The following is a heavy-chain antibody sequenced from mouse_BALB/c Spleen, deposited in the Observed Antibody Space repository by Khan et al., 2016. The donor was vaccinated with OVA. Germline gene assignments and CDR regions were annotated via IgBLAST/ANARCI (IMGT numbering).Heavy chain of an antibody. CDR2: ISSVAYTI. J-gene: IGHJ3*01. CDR3: ARGGFAY. Sequence: EVELVESGGGLVQPGGSRKLSCAASGFTFIDYGMAWVRQTPGKGPEWIAFISSVAYTIYYADTVTGRFTISRDHAKNTTYLAMSSLRSDDTARYYCARGGFAYWGQGTRVTVSA. V-gene: IGHV5-15*02. CDR1: GFTFIDYG.